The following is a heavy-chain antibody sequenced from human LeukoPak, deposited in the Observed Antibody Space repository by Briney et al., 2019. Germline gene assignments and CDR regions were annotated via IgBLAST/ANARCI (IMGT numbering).Heavy chain of an antibody. D-gene: IGHD2-21*02. J-gene: IGHJ5*02. V-gene: IGHV4-34*01. CDR3: ARGQGATVTQVGKNWFDP. Sequence: SETLSLTCAVYIDSFSNYHWNWIRQTPAKGLEWIGEVNESGGTNISPSLRSRVILSVDTSKNQFSLKLISVTVADTAVYYCARGQGATVTQVGKNWFDPCDQGTRVTASS. CDR1: IDSFSNYH. CDR2: VNESGGT.